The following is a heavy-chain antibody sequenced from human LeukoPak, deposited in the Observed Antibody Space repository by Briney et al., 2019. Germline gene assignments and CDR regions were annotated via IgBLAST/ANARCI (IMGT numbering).Heavy chain of an antibody. J-gene: IGHJ6*02. CDR1: GGSISSYY. CDR3: ARVRTPYGYYGMDV. D-gene: IGHD3-10*01. Sequence: SETLSLTCTVSGGSISSYYWSWIRQPPGKGLEWIGYIYYSGSTDYNPSLKSRVTISVDSSKNQFSLKLSSVTAADTAVYYCARVRTPYGYYGMDVWGQGTTVTVSS. CDR2: IYYSGST. V-gene: IGHV4-59*01.